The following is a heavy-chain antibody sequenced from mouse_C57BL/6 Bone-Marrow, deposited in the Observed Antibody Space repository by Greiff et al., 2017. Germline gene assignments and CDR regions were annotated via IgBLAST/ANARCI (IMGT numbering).Heavy chain of an antibody. CDR3: SGREYMDY. J-gene: IGHJ4*01. D-gene: IGHD5-2*01. V-gene: IGHV5-6*02. CDR2: ISSGGSYT. CDR1: GFTFSSYG. Sequence: EVKLVESGGDLVKPGGSLKLSCAASGFTFSSYGMSWVRQTPDKRLEWVATISSGGSYTYYPDSVKGRFTISRDNAKNTLYLRLSSLKSEDTAMDNCSGREYMDYWGQGTSVTVSS.